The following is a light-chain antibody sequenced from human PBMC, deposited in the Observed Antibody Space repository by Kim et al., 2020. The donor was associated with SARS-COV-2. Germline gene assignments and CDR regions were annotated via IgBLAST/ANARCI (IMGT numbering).Light chain of an antibody. Sequence: SPGERATLACRASQSVSSKLAWYQQKPGQAPRLLIYGASTRATGIPARFSGSGSGTEFTLTISSLQSEDFAVYYCQQYNNWPKWTFGQGTKVDIK. CDR3: QQYNNWPKWT. CDR1: QSVSSK. J-gene: IGKJ1*01. CDR2: GAS. V-gene: IGKV3-15*01.